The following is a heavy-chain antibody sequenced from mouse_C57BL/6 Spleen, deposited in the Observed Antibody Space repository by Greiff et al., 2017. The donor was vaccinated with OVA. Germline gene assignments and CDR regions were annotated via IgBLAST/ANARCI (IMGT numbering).Heavy chain of an antibody. CDR2: INPNNGGT. CDR3: ARGGRYDYDRGFAY. J-gene: IGHJ3*01. V-gene: IGHV1-18*01. D-gene: IGHD2-4*01. Sequence: EVKLVESGPELVKPGASVKIPCKASGYTFTDYNMDWVKQSHGKSLEWIGDINPNNGGTIYNQKFKGKATLTVDKSSSTAYMELRSLTSEDTAVYYCARGGRYDYDRGFAYWGQGTLVTVSA. CDR1: GYTFTDYN.